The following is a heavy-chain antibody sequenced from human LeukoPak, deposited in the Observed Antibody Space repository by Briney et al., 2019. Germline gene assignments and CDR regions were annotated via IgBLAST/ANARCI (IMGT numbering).Heavy chain of an antibody. D-gene: IGHD2-8*02. V-gene: IGHV4-30-4*08. CDR2: IYYSGST. CDR3: ARALTDGAFDI. CDR1: GGSISSGDYY. J-gene: IGHJ3*02. Sequence: SETLSLTCTVSGGSISSGDYYWSWIRQPRGKGLEWIGYIYYSGSTYYNPSLKSRVTISVDTSKNQFSLKLSSVTAADTAVYYCARALTDGAFDIWGQGTMVTVSS.